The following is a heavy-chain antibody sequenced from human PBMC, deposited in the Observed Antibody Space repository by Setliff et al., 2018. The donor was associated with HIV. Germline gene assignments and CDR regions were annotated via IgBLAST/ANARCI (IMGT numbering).Heavy chain of an antibody. CDR3: ARGFGAYYLFWGYMDV. J-gene: IGHJ6*03. CDR1: GGSFSDNY. Sequence: LSLTCAVYGGSFSDNYWSWIRQSPGKGLEWIGEINHSGRTKYSPSLRSRVSISVDTSKTQFSLKLSSVTAADTAVYFCARGFGAYYLFWGYMDVWGKGTTVTVYS. V-gene: IGHV4-34*01. CDR2: INHSGRT. D-gene: IGHD3-3*01.